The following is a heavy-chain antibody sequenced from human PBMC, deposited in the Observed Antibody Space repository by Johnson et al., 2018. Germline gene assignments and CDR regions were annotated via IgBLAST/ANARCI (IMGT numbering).Heavy chain of an antibody. D-gene: IGHD3-9*01. V-gene: IGHV4-34*11. CDR3: ARTNYDMLTGYPGYYYYMDG. CDR2: IYYSGST. Sequence: QVQLQQWGAGLLKXSETLSLTCAVYGGSFSGYYWSWIRQPPGKGLEWIGYIYYSGSTNYNPSLQSRVTISVDTSKNQFSLKLSPVTAADTAVYYCARTNYDMLTGYPGYYYYMDGWGKGTTVTVSS. CDR1: GGSFSGYY. J-gene: IGHJ6*03.